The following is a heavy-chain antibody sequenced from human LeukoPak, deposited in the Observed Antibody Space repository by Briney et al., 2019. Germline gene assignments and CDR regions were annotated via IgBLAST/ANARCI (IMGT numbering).Heavy chain of an antibody. J-gene: IGHJ3*02. CDR1: GGSFSGYY. V-gene: IGHV4-34*01. CDR2: INHSGST. D-gene: IGHD6-19*01. Sequence: SETLSLTCAVYGGSFSGYYWSWIRQPPGKGLEWIGEINHSGSTNYNPSLKSRVTISVDTSKNQLSLKLSSVTAADTAVYYCARDLGSGWYDAFDIWGQGTMITVSS. CDR3: ARDLGSGWYDAFDI.